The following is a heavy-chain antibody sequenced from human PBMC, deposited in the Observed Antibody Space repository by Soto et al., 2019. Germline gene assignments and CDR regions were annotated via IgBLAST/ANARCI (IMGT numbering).Heavy chain of an antibody. D-gene: IGHD4-17*01. Sequence: PGGSLRLSCAASGFTFDDYAMHWVRQDPGKGLEWVSGISWNSGSIGYADSVKGRFTISRDNAKNSLYLQMNSLRAEDTALYYCAKFSGFRSGDYTNWFDPWGQGTLVTVSS. CDR2: ISWNSGSI. CDR1: GFTFDDYA. J-gene: IGHJ5*02. V-gene: IGHV3-9*01. CDR3: AKFSGFRSGDYTNWFDP.